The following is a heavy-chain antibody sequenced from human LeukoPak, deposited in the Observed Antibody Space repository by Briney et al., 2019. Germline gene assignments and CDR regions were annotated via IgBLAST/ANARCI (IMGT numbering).Heavy chain of an antibody. D-gene: IGHD3-10*01. V-gene: IGHV4-34*01. Sequence: PSETLSLTCAVYGGSFSGYYWSWIRQPPGKGPEWIGEINHSGSTNYNPSLKSRVTISVDTSKNQFSLKLSSVTAADTAVYYCARGRRAAVRGVIKNNWFDPWGQGTLVTVSS. CDR3: ARGRRAAVRGVIKNNWFDP. J-gene: IGHJ5*02. CDR2: INHSGST. CDR1: GGSFSGYY.